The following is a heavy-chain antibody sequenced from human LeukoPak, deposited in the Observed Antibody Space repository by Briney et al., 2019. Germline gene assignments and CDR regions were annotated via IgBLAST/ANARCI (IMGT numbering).Heavy chain of an antibody. J-gene: IGHJ3*02. D-gene: IGHD3-10*01. V-gene: IGHV1-2*02. CDR3: ARVREAYYFGSGNYYNKAFDI. Sequence: SVTVSCKASGYTFTGYYIHWVRQAPGQGLEWMGWINPNSGGTNYEQKFQGRVTMTRDTSISTAYMELSRLRSDDTAVYYCARVREAYYFGSGNYYNKAFDIWGQGTMLTLFS. CDR1: GYTFTGYY. CDR2: INPNSGGT.